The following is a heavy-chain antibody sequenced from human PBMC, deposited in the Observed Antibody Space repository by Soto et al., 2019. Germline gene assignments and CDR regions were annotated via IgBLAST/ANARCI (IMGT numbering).Heavy chain of an antibody. J-gene: IGHJ5*02. D-gene: IGHD2-2*01. V-gene: IGHV4-30-4*01. CDR1: GGSISSGDYY. CDR3: ARDFLWYCSSTSCPRGWFDP. Sequence: SETLSLTCTVSGGSISSGDYYWSWIRRPPGKGLEWIGYIYYSGSTYYNPSLKSRVTISVDTSKNQFSLKLSSVTAADTAVYYCARDFLWYCSSTSCPRGWFDPWGQGTLVTVSS. CDR2: IYYSGST.